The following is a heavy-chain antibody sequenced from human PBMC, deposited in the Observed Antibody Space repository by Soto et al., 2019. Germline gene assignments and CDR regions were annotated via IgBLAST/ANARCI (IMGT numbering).Heavy chain of an antibody. CDR1: RYIFTAYF. Sequence: QVQLVQSGADVKKPGASVKVSCKARRYIFTAYFMHWVRQAARQGLEWMGWINPNKGSTHYGLSFQGRVTMTRDTSMSTAYMELSSLRSDDTAVYSCASHDPGARFDPWGQGTLVIVSS. D-gene: IGHD1-1*01. CDR2: INPNKGST. J-gene: IGHJ5*02. V-gene: IGHV1-2*02. CDR3: ASHDPGARFDP.